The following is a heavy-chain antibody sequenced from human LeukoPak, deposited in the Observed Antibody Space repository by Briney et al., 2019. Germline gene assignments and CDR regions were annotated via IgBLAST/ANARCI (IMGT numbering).Heavy chain of an antibody. CDR3: ARFDAFDI. V-gene: IGHV4-59*12. Sequence: SETLSLICTVSGGSISSNYWPWIRQPPGKGLEWIGYIYYSGNTKYNPSLKSRVTISVDTSKNQFSLKLSSVTAADTAVYYCARFDAFDIWGQGTMVTVSS. J-gene: IGHJ3*02. CDR2: IYYSGNT. CDR1: GGSISSNY.